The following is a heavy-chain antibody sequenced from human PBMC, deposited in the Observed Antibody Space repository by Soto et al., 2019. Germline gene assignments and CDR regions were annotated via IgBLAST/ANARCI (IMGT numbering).Heavy chain of an antibody. V-gene: IGHV3-15*01. CDR3: TTGGRIAAPRRAFDI. Sequence: GGSLRLSCAASGFTFSNAWMSWVRQAPGKGLEWVGRIKSKTDGGTTDYAAPVKGRFTISRDDSKNTLYLQMNSLKTEDTAMYYCTTGGRIAAPRRAFDIWGQGTMVTVSS. CDR1: GFTFSNAW. CDR2: IKSKTDGGTT. J-gene: IGHJ3*02. D-gene: IGHD6-13*01.